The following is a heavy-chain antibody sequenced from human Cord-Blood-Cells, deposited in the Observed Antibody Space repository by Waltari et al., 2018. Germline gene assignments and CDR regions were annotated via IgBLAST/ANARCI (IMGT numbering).Heavy chain of an antibody. D-gene: IGHD2-2*02. CDR1: GGSFSGYY. Sequence: QVQLQQWGAGLLKPSETLSLTCAVYGGSFSGYYWRWIRQPPGKGLEWIGEINHSGSTNYNPSLKSRVTISVDTSKNQFSLKLSSVTAADTAVYYCARGYCSSTSCYNPGAFDIWGQGTMVTVSS. CDR3: ARGYCSSTSCYNPGAFDI. J-gene: IGHJ3*02. V-gene: IGHV4-34*01. CDR2: INHSGST.